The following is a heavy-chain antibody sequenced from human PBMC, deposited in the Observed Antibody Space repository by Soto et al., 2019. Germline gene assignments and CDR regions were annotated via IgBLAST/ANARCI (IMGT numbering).Heavy chain of an antibody. V-gene: IGHV1-2*02. Sequence: VKVSCKASGYTFTGYYMHWVRQAPGQGLEWMGWINPNSGGTNYAQKFQGRVTMTRDTSISTAYMELSRLRSDDTAVYYCARDYSNYVRGRTLQRFDPWGQGTLVTVSS. CDR3: ARDYSNYVRGRTLQRFDP. J-gene: IGHJ5*02. CDR2: INPNSGGT. D-gene: IGHD4-4*01. CDR1: GYTFTGYY.